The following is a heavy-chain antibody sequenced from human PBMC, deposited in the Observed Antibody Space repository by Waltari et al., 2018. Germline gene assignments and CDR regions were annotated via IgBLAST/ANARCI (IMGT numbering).Heavy chain of an antibody. Sequence: EVQLVESGGGLVQPGGSLRLSCAASGFTFSSYWMSWVRRAPGKGLEWVANIKQDGSEKYYVDSVKGRFTISRDNAKNSLYLQMNSLRAEDTAVYYCARGPHSSSWYGIDYWGQGTLVTVSS. CDR3: ARGPHSSSWYGIDY. J-gene: IGHJ4*02. D-gene: IGHD6-13*01. CDR2: IKQDGSEK. V-gene: IGHV3-7*01. CDR1: GFTFSSYW.